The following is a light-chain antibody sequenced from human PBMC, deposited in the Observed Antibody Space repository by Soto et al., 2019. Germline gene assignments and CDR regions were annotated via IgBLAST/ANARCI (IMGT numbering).Light chain of an antibody. CDR3: QQYGSSPSLT. CDR2: GAS. V-gene: IGKV3-20*01. J-gene: IGKJ4*01. CDR1: QSVSSSY. Sequence: EIVLTQSPGTLSLSPGERVTLSCRASQSVSSSYLAWYQQEPGQAPRLLIYGASSRATGIPDRFSGSGSGTDFTLTISRLEPEDFAVYYCQQYGSSPSLTFGGGTKVDIK.